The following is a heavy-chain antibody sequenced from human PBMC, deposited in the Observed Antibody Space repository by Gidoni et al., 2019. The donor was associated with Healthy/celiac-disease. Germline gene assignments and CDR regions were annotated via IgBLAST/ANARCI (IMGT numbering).Heavy chain of an antibody. V-gene: IGHV3-23*01. CDR3: AKACCGDCYAPPHDAFDI. J-gene: IGHJ3*02. CDR1: GFTFSSYA. D-gene: IGHD2-21*02. CDR2: ISGSGGST. Sequence: EVQLLESGGVLVQPGGSLRLSCAASGFTFSSYAMSWVRQAPGKGLEWVSAISGSGGSTYDADSVKGRCTISRDNPKNTMYLQMSSLRAEDTAVYYCAKACCGDCYAPPHDAFDIWGQGTRVTVSS.